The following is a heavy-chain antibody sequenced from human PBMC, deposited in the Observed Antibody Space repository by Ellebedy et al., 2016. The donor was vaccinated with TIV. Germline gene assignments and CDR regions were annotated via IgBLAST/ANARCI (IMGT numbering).Heavy chain of an antibody. J-gene: IGHJ1*01. V-gene: IGHV3-33*06. Sequence: GGSLRLSCAASGFIFSSFGMHWVRQAPGMGLEWVAVIWYDGSNKYYADSVKGRFTISRDNFKNTLYLQMNSLRAEDTAVYYCAKEGGSSSWYRGYFQLWGQGTLVTVSS. CDR2: IWYDGSNK. D-gene: IGHD6-13*01. CDR3: AKEGGSSSWYRGYFQL. CDR1: GFIFSSFG.